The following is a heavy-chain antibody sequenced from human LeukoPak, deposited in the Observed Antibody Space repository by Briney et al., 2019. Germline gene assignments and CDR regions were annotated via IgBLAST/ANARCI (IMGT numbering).Heavy chain of an antibody. CDR2: FDPEDGET. D-gene: IGHD2-21*02. Sequence: ASVKVSSKVSGYTLTELSMHWVRQAPGKGLEWMGGFDPEDGETIYAQKFQGRVTMTEDTSTDTAYMELSSLRSEDTAVYYCATERYCGGDCDAFDIWGQGTMVTVSS. CDR1: GYTLTELS. CDR3: ATERYCGGDCDAFDI. J-gene: IGHJ3*02. V-gene: IGHV1-24*01.